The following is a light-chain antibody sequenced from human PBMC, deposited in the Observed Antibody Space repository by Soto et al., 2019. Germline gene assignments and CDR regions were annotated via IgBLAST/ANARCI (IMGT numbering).Light chain of an antibody. CDR3: QHYNDWPQYT. Sequence: DTVMTQSPATLSVSPGERATLSCRASQSVSNNLAWYQQKPGQAPRLRIFGASTRATGIPARFSCSGSGTDFTRNISSLPSEDFAVYYCQHYNDWPQYTFGQGTKLEIK. CDR2: GAS. V-gene: IGKV3-15*01. J-gene: IGKJ2*01. CDR1: QSVSNN.